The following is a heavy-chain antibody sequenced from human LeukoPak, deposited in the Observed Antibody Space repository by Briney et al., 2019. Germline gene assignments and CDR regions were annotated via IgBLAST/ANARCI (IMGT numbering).Heavy chain of an antibody. CDR1: GFTFSSYG. D-gene: IGHD3-10*01. Sequence: PGGSLRLSCAASGFTFSSYGMHWVRQAPGKGLEWVGVIWYDGSNKYYADSVKGRFTISRDNSKNTLYLQMNSLRAEDTAVYYCARDYGLNFDYWGQGTLVTVSS. CDR2: IWYDGSNK. V-gene: IGHV3-33*01. J-gene: IGHJ4*02. CDR3: ARDYGLNFDY.